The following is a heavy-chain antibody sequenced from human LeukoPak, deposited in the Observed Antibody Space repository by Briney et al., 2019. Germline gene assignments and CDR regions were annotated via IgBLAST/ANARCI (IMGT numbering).Heavy chain of an antibody. V-gene: IGHV3-30*02. Sequence: LTGGSLRLSCAASGFTFSSYGMHWVRQAPGKGLERVAFIRYDGSNKYYADSVKGRFTISRDNSKNTLYLQMNSLSAEDTAVYYCAKGDCSSTSCYSEYFQHWGQGTLVTVSS. D-gene: IGHD2-2*01. CDR1: GFTFSSYG. CDR3: AKGDCSSTSCYSEYFQH. CDR2: IRYDGSNK. J-gene: IGHJ1*01.